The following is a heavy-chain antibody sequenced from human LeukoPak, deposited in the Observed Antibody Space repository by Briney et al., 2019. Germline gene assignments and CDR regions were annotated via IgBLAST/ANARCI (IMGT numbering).Heavy chain of an antibody. Sequence: SETLSLTCTVSGGSVTSGGFYWNWIRQPPGKGLEWIGYIYHSGSTNYNPSLKSRVTISVDTSKSQLSLKLSSVTAADTAVYYCARDVVGGYYFDYWGQGALVTVSS. D-gene: IGHD2-15*01. J-gene: IGHJ4*02. CDR2: IYHSGST. CDR3: ARDVVGGYYFDY. CDR1: GGSVTSGGFY. V-gene: IGHV4-61*08.